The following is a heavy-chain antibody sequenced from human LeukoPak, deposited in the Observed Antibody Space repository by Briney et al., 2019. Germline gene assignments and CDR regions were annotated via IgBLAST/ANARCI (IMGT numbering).Heavy chain of an antibody. D-gene: IGHD1-26*01. Sequence: GASVKVSCKASGGTFSSYAISWVRQAPGQGLEWMGGIIPIFGTANYAQKFQGRVTMTTDTSTSTAYMELRSLRSDDTAVYFCAKDASARDQWELQAFFDYWGQGTLVTVSS. J-gene: IGHJ4*02. CDR3: AKDASARDQWELQAFFDY. CDR1: GGTFSSYA. CDR2: IIPIFGTA. V-gene: IGHV1-69*05.